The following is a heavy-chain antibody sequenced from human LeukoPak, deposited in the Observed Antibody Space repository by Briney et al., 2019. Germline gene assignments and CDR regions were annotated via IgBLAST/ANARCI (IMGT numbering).Heavy chain of an antibody. Sequence: ASVKVSCKASGNNFNSYVITWVRQAPGQGLEWVGRIIPILDVANSAQEFRGRVTITADKSTNTAHMELSSLTSEDTAVYYCTREGVYSPDGSGYHRDAFDIWGHGTLVIVSS. J-gene: IGHJ3*02. CDR2: IIPILDVA. CDR3: TREGVYSPDGSGYHRDAFDI. V-gene: IGHV1-69*04. D-gene: IGHD3-22*01. CDR1: GNNFNSYV.